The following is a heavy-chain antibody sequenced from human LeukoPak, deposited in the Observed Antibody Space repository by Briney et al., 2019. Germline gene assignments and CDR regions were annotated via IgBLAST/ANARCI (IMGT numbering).Heavy chain of an antibody. Sequence: SETLSLTCAVHGGPFSGYYWSWIRQPPGKGLEWIGEINHSGSTNYNPSLKSRVTISVDTSKNQFSLKLSSVTAADTAVYYCARESSGYYLRFWFDPWGQGTLVTVSS. D-gene: IGHD3-22*01. CDR1: GGPFSGYY. CDR3: ARESSGYYLRFWFDP. J-gene: IGHJ5*02. V-gene: IGHV4-34*01. CDR2: INHSGST.